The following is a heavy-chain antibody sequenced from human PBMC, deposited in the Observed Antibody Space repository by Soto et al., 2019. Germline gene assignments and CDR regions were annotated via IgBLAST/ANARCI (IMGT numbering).Heavy chain of an antibody. Sequence: QVQLVEYGGGVVPPGGSLRLSCVASGFSFNNYSMHWVRQAPGKGLEWVAVIWYDGSNKYYADSVKGRFTISRDNSENTLYLQMSSLRAEDTAVYFCARDPSHGSGSYLDYWGQGALVAVSS. D-gene: IGHD3-10*01. CDR1: GFSFNNYS. J-gene: IGHJ4*02. CDR2: IWYDGSNK. CDR3: ARDPSHGSGSYLDY. V-gene: IGHV3-33*01.